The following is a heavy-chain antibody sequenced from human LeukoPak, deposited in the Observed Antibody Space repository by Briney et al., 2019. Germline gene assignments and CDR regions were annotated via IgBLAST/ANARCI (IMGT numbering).Heavy chain of an antibody. Sequence: SETLSLTCAVYGGSLTDYYWAWIRQPPGKGLEWIGEINHSGSTNYRPSLKSRVTISLDTSKNQFFLKLNSVTAADTAVYYCAREDWYFDLWGRGTLVTASS. CDR1: GGSLTDYY. CDR3: AREDWYFDL. V-gene: IGHV4-34*01. CDR2: INHSGST. J-gene: IGHJ2*01.